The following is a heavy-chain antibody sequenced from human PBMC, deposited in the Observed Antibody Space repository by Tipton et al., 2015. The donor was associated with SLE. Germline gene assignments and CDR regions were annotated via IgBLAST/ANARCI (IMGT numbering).Heavy chain of an antibody. D-gene: IGHD6-19*01. J-gene: IGHJ6*02. Sequence: TLSLTCTVSGASISSGSYYWTWIRQPAGKGLEWIGYIYTSGSTNYNPSPKSRVTISVDKSKNQFSLKLSSVTAADTAVYYCARDRGWLGSDYYYGMDVWGQGTTVTVSS. CDR3: ARDRGWLGSDYYYGMDV. V-gene: IGHV4-61*09. CDR2: IYTSGST. CDR1: GASISSGSYY.